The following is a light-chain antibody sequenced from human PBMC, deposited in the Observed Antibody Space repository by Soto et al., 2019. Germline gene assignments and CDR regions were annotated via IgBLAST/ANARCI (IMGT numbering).Light chain of an antibody. V-gene: IGKV3-15*01. CDR3: QQKNNWPLT. CDR2: GAS. Sequence: EIVMTQSPATLSVSPGERATLSCRASQSVSSNLAWYQQKPGQAPRLLIYGASTRATGIPARFSGSGSGTEFTPTISSLQSEDFAVYYCQQKNNWPLTFGQGTKVDIK. J-gene: IGKJ1*01. CDR1: QSVSSN.